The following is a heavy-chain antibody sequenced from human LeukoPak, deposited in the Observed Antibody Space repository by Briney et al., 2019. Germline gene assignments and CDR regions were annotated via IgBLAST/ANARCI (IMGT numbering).Heavy chain of an antibody. D-gene: IGHD5-18*01. CDR2: ISPNSGDT. Sequence: GASVKVACKASGYAFTAYDNHWMRQSPRQGLEWLGWISPNSGDTNYAQNFQGRVTMTSDSSISTVFMELSRLSSDDTAVYFCARVGYKYADFWGQGSQVTVSS. J-gene: IGHJ4*02. CDR3: ARVGYKYADF. CDR1: GYAFTAYD. V-gene: IGHV1-2*02.